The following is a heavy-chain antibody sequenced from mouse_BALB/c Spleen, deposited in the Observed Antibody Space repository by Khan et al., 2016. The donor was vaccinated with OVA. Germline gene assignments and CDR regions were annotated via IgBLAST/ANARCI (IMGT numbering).Heavy chain of an antibody. V-gene: IGHV2-2*02. D-gene: IGHD2-4*01. CDR2: IWSGGST. J-gene: IGHJ3*01. Sequence: QVQLKESGPGLVQPSQSLSITCTVSGFSLTNYGVHWVRQSPGKGLEWLGVIWSGGSTAYHAAFISRLSISKDNSKSQVFFKMNSLQPNDTAMYDCARNYDYDEGLAYWGQGTLVTVSA. CDR3: ARNYDYDEGLAY. CDR1: GFSLTNYG.